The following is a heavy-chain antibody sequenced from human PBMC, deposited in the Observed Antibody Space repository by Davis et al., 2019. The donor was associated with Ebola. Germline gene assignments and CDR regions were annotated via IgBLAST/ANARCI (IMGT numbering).Heavy chain of an antibody. J-gene: IGHJ6*02. CDR2: INHSGST. D-gene: IGHD5-18*01. CDR1: GGSFSGYY. Sequence: PSETLSLTCAVYGGSFSGYYWSWIRQPPGKGLEWIGEINHSGSTNYSPSLKSRVTISVDTSRNQFSLKLSSVTAADTAVYYCARSHRGYSYGGRYYYYGMDVWGQGTTVTVSS. V-gene: IGHV4-34*01. CDR3: ARSHRGYSYGGRYYYYGMDV.